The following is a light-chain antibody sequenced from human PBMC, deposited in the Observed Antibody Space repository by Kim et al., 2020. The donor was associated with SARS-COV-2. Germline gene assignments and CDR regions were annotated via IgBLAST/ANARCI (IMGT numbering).Light chain of an antibody. J-gene: IGLJ7*01. V-gene: IGLV3-19*01. CDR1: SLRSYY. Sequence: ALGQTVRITCQGDSLRSYYASWYQQKPGQAPVIVIYGKNNRTSGIPDRFSGSSSGNTASLTITGAQAEDEADYYCNSRDSSGNHAVFGGGTQLTVL. CDR3: NSRDSSGNHAV. CDR2: GKN.